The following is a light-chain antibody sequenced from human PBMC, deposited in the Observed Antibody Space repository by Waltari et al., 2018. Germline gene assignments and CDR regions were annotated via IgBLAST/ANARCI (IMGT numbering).Light chain of an antibody. V-gene: IGLV1-47*01. Sequence: QSVLTQPPSASGTPGQRVTISCSGSSPNIGGNYVFWFHQLPGTAPKVLIYKDSQRASGVPDRFSGSKSGTSASLAISGLRAGDEADYYCATWDDSLSGYVFGSGTKVTVL. CDR3: ATWDDSLSGYV. CDR2: KDS. CDR1: SPNIGGNY. J-gene: IGLJ1*01.